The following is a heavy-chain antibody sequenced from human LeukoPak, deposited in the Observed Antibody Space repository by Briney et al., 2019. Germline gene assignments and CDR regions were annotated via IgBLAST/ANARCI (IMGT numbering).Heavy chain of an antibody. J-gene: IGHJ3*02. CDR3: ARDVYYDSSGDAFDI. CDR2: IYYSGIT. D-gene: IGHD3-22*01. V-gene: IGHV4-39*07. Sequence: PSETLSLTCTVSGYSISSSSYYCGWIRQPPGKGLEWIGSIYYSGITYYNPSLKSRVTISVDTSKNQFSLQLSSVTAADTAVYYCARDVYYDSSGDAFDIWGQGTMVTVSS. CDR1: GYSISSSSYY.